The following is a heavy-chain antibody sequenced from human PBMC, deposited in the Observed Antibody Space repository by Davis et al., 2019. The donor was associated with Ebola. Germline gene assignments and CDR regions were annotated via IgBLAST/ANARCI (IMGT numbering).Heavy chain of an antibody. D-gene: IGHD3-3*01. CDR1: GGSISSGGYY. CDR2: IYYSGST. Sequence: SETLSLTCTVSGGSISSGGYYWSWIRQHPGKGLEWIGYIYYSGSTYYNPSLKSRVTISVDTSKNQFSLTLRSVTAADTAVYYCAGQGWSGYSLRHWLDPWGRGTLVTVSS. J-gene: IGHJ5*02. V-gene: IGHV4-39*01. CDR3: AGQGWSGYSLRHWLDP.